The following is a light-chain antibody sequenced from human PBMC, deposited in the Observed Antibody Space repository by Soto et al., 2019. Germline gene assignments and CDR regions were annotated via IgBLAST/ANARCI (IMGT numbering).Light chain of an antibody. Sequence: DIQMTQSPSTLSPSVGDRVTITCRASRSISDWLAWYQQKPGKAPKLLIFDASSLKSGVPSRFSGSGSGTEFTLTISGLQPDDVATYYCLQYSGHSWTFGQGTKVEIK. CDR3: LQYSGHSWT. J-gene: IGKJ1*01. CDR2: DAS. CDR1: RSISDW. V-gene: IGKV1-5*01.